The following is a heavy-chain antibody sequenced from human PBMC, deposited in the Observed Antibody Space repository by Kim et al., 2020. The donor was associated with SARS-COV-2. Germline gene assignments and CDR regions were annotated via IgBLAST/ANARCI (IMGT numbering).Heavy chain of an antibody. CDR1: GYTFTGYY. CDR2: INPNSGGT. V-gene: IGHV1-2*04. Sequence: ASVKVSCKASGYTFTGYYMHWVRQAPGQGLEWMGWINPNSGGTNYAQKFQGWVTMTRDTSISTAYMELSRLRSDDTAVYYCAREGYYDYVWGRIYGMDVWGQGTTVTVSS. CDR3: AREGYYDYVWGRIYGMDV. D-gene: IGHD3-16*01. J-gene: IGHJ6*02.